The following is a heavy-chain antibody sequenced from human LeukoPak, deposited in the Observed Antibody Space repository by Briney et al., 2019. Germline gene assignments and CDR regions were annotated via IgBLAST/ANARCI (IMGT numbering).Heavy chain of an antibody. D-gene: IGHD2-2*02. CDR3: ARGRGYCSSTSCYTLDP. J-gene: IGHJ5*02. CDR1: GGSFSGYY. V-gene: IGHV4-34*01. Sequence: PSETLSLTCAVHGGSFSGYYWSWIRQPPGKGLEWIGEINHSGSTNYNPSLKSRVTISVDTSKNQFSLKLSSVTAADTAVYYCARGRGYCSSTSCYTLDPWGQGTLVTVSS. CDR2: INHSGST.